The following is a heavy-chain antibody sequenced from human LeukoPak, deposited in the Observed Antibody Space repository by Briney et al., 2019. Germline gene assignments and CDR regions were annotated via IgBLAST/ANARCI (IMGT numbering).Heavy chain of an antibody. CDR3: ARGGYDFWSGDWFDP. CDR2: INHSGST. CDR1: GGSFGGYY. V-gene: IGHV4-34*01. Sequence: PSETLSLTCAVYGGSFGGYYWSWIRQPPGKGLEWIGEINHSGSTNYNPSLKSRVTISVDTSKNQFSLKLSSVTAADTAVYYCARGGYDFWSGDWFDPWGQGTLVTVSS. D-gene: IGHD3-3*01. J-gene: IGHJ5*02.